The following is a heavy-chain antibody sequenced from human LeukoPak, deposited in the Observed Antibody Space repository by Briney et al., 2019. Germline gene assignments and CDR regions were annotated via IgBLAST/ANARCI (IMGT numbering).Heavy chain of an antibody. CDR1: GYTFNSYG. Sequence: GASVNVACKASGYTFNSYGIRGLRQAPGQGLEWMGLISAYHGNTNYAQKLQGRVTMTTGTSTSTAYMELRSLRSDDTAVYYCARDLDDFWSGYSHWFDPWGQGTLVTVSS. CDR2: ISAYHGNT. V-gene: IGHV1-18*01. CDR3: ARDLDDFWSGYSHWFDP. D-gene: IGHD3-3*01. J-gene: IGHJ5*02.